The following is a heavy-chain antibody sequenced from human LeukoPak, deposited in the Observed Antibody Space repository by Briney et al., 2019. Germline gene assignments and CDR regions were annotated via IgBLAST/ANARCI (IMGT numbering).Heavy chain of an antibody. D-gene: IGHD1-1*01. Sequence: GGSLRLSCAASGFTFSSYSMNWVRQAPGKGLEWVSSISSSSSYIYYADSVKGRFTISRDNTKNSLYLQMNSLRAEDTAVYYCAGDLLEGMAFDIWGQGTMVTVSS. CDR2: ISSSSSYI. CDR1: GFTFSSYS. J-gene: IGHJ3*02. V-gene: IGHV3-21*01. CDR3: AGDLLEGMAFDI.